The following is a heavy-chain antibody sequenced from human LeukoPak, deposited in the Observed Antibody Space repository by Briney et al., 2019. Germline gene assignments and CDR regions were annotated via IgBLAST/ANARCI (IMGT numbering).Heavy chain of an antibody. Sequence: ASVKVSCKASGYTFTSYGISWVRQAPGQGLEWMGWISAYNGNTNYAQKLQGRVTMTTDTSTSTAYMELRSLRSDDTAVYYCARTFSSSPPLDAFDIWGQGTMVTVSS. CDR3: ARTFSSSPPLDAFDI. J-gene: IGHJ3*02. CDR2: ISAYNGNT. D-gene: IGHD6-6*01. CDR1: GYTFTSYG. V-gene: IGHV1-18*01.